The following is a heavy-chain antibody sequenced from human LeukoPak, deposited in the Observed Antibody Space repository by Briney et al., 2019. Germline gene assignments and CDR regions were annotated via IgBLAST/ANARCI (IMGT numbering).Heavy chain of an antibody. J-gene: IGHJ4*02. CDR2: IYWNDDK. D-gene: IGHD3-3*01. Sequence: SGPTLVNPTQTLTLTCTFCEFSLSTSGVGVGWIRQPPGKALEWLALIYWNDDKRYSPSLKSRLTITKDTSKNQVVLTMTNMDPVDTATYYCAHSLIDYDFWSGYYTSPFDYWGQGTLVTVSS. V-gene: IGHV2-5*01. CDR3: AHSLIDYDFWSGYYTSPFDY. CDR1: EFSLSTSGVG.